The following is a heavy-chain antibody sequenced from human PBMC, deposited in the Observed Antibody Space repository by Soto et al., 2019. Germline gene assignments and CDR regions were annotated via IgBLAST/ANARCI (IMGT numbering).Heavy chain of an antibody. CDR3: ARAPIRTYGMDV. CDR1: GFTFSSYG. Sequence: QVQLVESGGGVVQPGRSLRLSCAASGFTFSSYGMHWVRQAPGKGLEWVAVIWYDGSNKYYADSVKGRFTISRDNSKNTLYLQMNSLRAEDTAVYYCARAPIRTYGMDVWGQGTTVTVSS. J-gene: IGHJ6*02. CDR2: IWYDGSNK. V-gene: IGHV3-33*01.